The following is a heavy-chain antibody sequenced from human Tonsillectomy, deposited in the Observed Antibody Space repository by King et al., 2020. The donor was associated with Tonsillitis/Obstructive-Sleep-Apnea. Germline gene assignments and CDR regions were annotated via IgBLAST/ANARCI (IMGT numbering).Heavy chain of an antibody. CDR1: GFTFDDYA. J-gene: IGHJ1*01. CDR3: AKDRSWEWELYLEH. CDR2: ISLNGGTI. Sequence: VQLVESGGGQVQPGRSLRLSCAASGFTFDDYAMHWVRQAPGKGLEWVSGISLNGGTIGYADSVKGRFTISRDNAKNSLYLQMNSLRAEDTALYYCAKDRSWEWELYLEHWGQGTLVTVSS. D-gene: IGHD3-10*01. V-gene: IGHV3-9*01.